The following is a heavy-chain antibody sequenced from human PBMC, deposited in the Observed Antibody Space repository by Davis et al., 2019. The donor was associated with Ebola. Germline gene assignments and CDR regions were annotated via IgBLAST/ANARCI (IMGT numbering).Heavy chain of an antibody. CDR1: GFTFSSYS. Sequence: GGSLRLSCAASGFTFSSYSMNWVRQAPGKGLEWVSSISSSSSYIYYADSVKGRFTISRDNSKNTLYLQMNSLRAEDTAVYYCARDLAIGELLYYYYGMDVWGQGTTVTVSS. D-gene: IGHD3-10*01. V-gene: IGHV3-21*01. CDR3: ARDLAIGELLYYYYGMDV. CDR2: ISSSSSYI. J-gene: IGHJ6*02.